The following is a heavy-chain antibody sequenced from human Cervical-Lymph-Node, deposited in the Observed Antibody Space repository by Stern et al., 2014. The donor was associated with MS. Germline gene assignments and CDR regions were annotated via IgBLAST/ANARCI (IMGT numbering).Heavy chain of an antibody. CDR1: GYTFSGYY. J-gene: IGHJ6*02. CDR2: IHPTSGST. CDR3: ARGGLFGGYYYYGMDV. Sequence: QVQLVQSGAEVKKPGASVKVSCKASGYTFSGYYIHWVRQAPGQGPEWMGWIHPTSGSTHYAQKFQGRGTMTRDTSISTAYMELSILRSDDTAVYHCARGGLFGGYYYYGMDVWGQGTTVTVSS. V-gene: IGHV1-2*02. D-gene: IGHD3-10*01.